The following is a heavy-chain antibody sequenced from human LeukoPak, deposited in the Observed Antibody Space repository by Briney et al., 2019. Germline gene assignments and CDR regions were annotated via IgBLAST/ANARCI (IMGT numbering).Heavy chain of an antibody. D-gene: IGHD6-6*01. CDR1: GGSFSGYY. CDR2: INHSGST. CDR3: ARFSSEYSSSPRFYYYYYMDV. J-gene: IGHJ6*03. Sequence: SETLSLTCAVYGGSFSGYYWSWIRQPPGKGLEWIGEINHSGSTNYNPSLKSRVTISVDTSKYQFSLKLSSVTAADTAVYYCARFSSEYSSSPRFYYYYYMDVWGKGTTVTVSS. V-gene: IGHV4-34*01.